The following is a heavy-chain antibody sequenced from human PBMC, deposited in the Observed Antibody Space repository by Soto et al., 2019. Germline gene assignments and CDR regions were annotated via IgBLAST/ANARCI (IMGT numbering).Heavy chain of an antibody. CDR2: ISAYNGNT. CDR3: ARVTNYDFWSGPIDDDY. D-gene: IGHD3-3*01. V-gene: IGHV1-18*01. J-gene: IGHJ4*02. Sequence: ASVKVSCKASGYNFTSYGISWVRQAPGQGLEWMGWISAYNGNTNYAQKLQGRVTMTTDTSTSTAYMELRSLRSDDTAVYYCARVTNYDFWSGPIDDDYWGQGTLVTVSS. CDR1: GYNFTSYG.